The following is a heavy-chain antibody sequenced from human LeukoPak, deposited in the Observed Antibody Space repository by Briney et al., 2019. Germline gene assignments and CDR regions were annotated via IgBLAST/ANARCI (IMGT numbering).Heavy chain of an antibody. CDR1: GGSISSGDYF. J-gene: IGHJ4*02. V-gene: IGHV4-30-4*01. Sequence: SQTLSLTCTVSGGSISSGDYFWSWIRQPPGKGPEWIGYIYYSGNTYYDPSLKSRVTISVDTSKNQFSLKLSSVTAADTAVYYCAREGRRDGYNFDYWGQGTLVIVSS. D-gene: IGHD5-24*01. CDR2: IYYSGNT. CDR3: AREGRRDGYNFDY.